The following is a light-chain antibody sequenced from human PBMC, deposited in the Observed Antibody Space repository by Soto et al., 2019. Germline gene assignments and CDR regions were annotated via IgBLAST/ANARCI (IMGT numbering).Light chain of an antibody. CDR3: LPDKIVGT. J-gene: IGKJ1*01. CDR2: GAS. CDR1: QSLGGS. Sequence: PSTEPVSPKERASLSCRASQSLGGSLAWYQQKPGQAPRLLIYGASTRVTGIPARFSCSGSGTEFTLSGISMPSEEFSGSFCLPDKIVGTVGRGTKVDI. V-gene: IGKV3-15*01.